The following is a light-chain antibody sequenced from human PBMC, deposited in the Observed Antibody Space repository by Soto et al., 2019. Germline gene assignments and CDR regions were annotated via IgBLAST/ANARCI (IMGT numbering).Light chain of an antibody. J-gene: IGKJ4*01. CDR2: DAS. CDR3: QQRFNWPGLT. V-gene: IGKV3-11*01. CDR1: QSVNTF. Sequence: EIVLTQSPATLSLSPGERAPLSCRASQSVNTFLAWYQQKPGQAPRLLISDASNRATGIPARFSGSGSGTDFTLTISSLEPEDFAVYYCQQRFNWPGLTFGGGTKVEIK.